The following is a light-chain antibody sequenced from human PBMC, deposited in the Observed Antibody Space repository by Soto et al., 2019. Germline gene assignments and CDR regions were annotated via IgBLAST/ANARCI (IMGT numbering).Light chain of an antibody. CDR2: KAS. CDR3: QQFGASLTWT. J-gene: IGKJ1*01. V-gene: IGKV1-5*03. Sequence: DIQMPQSLSTLSGSVGARVAITRRASQTISSWLAWYQQKPGKAPKLLIYKASSLESGVPSRFSGSGSRTDFTLTIRRLEPEDFAVYYCQQFGASLTWTVGQGTKVDIK. CDR1: QTISSW.